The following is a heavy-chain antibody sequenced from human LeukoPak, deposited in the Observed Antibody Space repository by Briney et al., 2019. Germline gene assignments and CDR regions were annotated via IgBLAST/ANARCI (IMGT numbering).Heavy chain of an antibody. Sequence: SVKVSCKASGGTFSSYAISWVRQAPGQGLEWMGRIIPIFGTANYAQKFQGRVTITTDESTSTAYMELSSLRSEDTAVYYCARGGSGWYWGLDIWGQGTMVTVSS. CDR2: IIPIFGTA. V-gene: IGHV1-69*05. CDR3: ARGGSGWYWGLDI. J-gene: IGHJ3*02. D-gene: IGHD6-19*01. CDR1: GGTFSSYA.